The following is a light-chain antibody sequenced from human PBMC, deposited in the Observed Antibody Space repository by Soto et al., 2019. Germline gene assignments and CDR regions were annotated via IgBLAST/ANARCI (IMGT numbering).Light chain of an antibody. V-gene: IGLV1-40*01. CDR3: QSYDNSLSGSL. CDR1: SSNIGAGYD. J-gene: IGLJ1*01. Sequence: QSVLTQPPSVSGAPGQRVTISRTGSSSNIGAGYDVHWYQQLPGTAPKLLIYGDSNRPSGVPDRFSGSKSGTSTSLAITGLQAEDEADYYCQSYDNSLSGSLFGTGTKLTVL. CDR2: GDS.